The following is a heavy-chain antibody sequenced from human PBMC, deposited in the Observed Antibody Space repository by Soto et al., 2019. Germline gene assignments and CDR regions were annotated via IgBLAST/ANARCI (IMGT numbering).Heavy chain of an antibody. CDR2: IYYSGST. J-gene: IGHJ5*02. D-gene: IGHD3-3*01. V-gene: IGHV4-59*08. Sequence: SETLSLTCTVSGGSISSYYWSWIRQPPGKGLEWIGYIYYSGSTNYNPSLKSRVTISVDTSKNQFSLKLSSVTAADTAVYYCASSMEGLPHWFDPWGQGTLVTVSS. CDR1: GGSISSYY. CDR3: ASSMEGLPHWFDP.